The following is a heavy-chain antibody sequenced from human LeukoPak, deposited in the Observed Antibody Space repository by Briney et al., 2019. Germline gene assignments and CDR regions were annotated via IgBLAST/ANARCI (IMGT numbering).Heavy chain of an antibody. D-gene: IGHD3-10*01. Sequence: GGSLRLSCAASGSTFDDYGMSWVRQAPGKGLEWVSGINWNGGSTGYADSVKGRFTISRDNAKNSLYLQMNGLRPEDTAVYYCAKDWGPEFASGSSYLDSWGQGILVTVSS. V-gene: IGHV3-20*04. CDR3: AKDWGPEFASGSSYLDS. CDR2: INWNGGST. CDR1: GSTFDDYG. J-gene: IGHJ5*01.